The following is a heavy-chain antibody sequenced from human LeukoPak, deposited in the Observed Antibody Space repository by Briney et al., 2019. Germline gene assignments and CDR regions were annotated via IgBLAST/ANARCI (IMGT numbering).Heavy chain of an antibody. CDR2: INHSGST. Sequence: PSETLSLTCAVYGGSFSGYYWSWVRQPPGKGLEWIGEINHSGSTNYNPSLKRRVTISVEKTKNNFFLKLSTMTAADTAVYYCARVPYGSGSYYNKGYDYWGQGTLVTVSS. CDR1: GGSFSGYY. D-gene: IGHD3-10*01. V-gene: IGHV4-34*01. J-gene: IGHJ4*02. CDR3: ARVPYGSGSYYNKGYDY.